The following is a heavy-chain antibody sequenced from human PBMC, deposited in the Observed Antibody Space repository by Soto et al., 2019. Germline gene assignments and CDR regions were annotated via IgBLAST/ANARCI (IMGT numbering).Heavy chain of an antibody. CDR1: GGSISSSNW. Sequence: SETLSLTCAVSGGSISSSNWWGWVRQPPGKGLEWIGEIYHSGSTNYNPSLKSRVTISVDKSKNQFSLKLSSVTAADTAVYYCARAPYSSGWYEGWFDPWGQGTLVT. J-gene: IGHJ5*02. D-gene: IGHD6-19*01. CDR2: IYHSGST. V-gene: IGHV4-4*02. CDR3: ARAPYSSGWYEGWFDP.